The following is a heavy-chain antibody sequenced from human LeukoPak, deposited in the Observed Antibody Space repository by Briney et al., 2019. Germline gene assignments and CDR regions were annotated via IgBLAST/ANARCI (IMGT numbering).Heavy chain of an antibody. J-gene: IGHJ4*02. Sequence: GGSLRLSCTASGFTFGDYAMSWVRQAPGKGLEWVGFIRSKAYGGTTEYAASVKGRFTISRDDSKSIAYLQMNSLKTEDTAVYYCTRAGERNYDVWSGYRDSYFDYWGQGTLVTVSS. D-gene: IGHD3-3*01. CDR3: TRAGERNYDVWSGYRDSYFDY. V-gene: IGHV3-49*04. CDR1: GFTFGDYA. CDR2: IRSKAYGGTT.